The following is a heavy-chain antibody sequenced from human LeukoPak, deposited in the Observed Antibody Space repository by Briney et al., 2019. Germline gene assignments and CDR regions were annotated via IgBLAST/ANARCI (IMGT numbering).Heavy chain of an antibody. D-gene: IGHD3-10*01. J-gene: IGHJ4*02. CDR1: GFTFSSYA. CDR3: ASLRSGSGTFYNDY. CDR2: ITGSGGST. Sequence: PGGSLRLSCAASGFTFSSYAMSWVRQAPGKGLEWVSDITGSGGSTHYADSVKGRFTISRDNSKNTLYLQMNSLRAEDTAVYYCASLRSGSGTFYNDYWGQGTLVTVSS. V-gene: IGHV3-23*01.